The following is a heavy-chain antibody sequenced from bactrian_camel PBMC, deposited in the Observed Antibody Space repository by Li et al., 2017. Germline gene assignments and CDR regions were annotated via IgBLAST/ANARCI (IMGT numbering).Heavy chain of an antibody. J-gene: IGHJ4*01. Sequence: VQLVESGGGLVQPGGSLRLSCAASGFTFSSTSMSWVRLAPGKEREAAAAIDIRGAPTYTYAASGRFSISRDNAENTLYLQMNDLKPEDTAMYYCAADFYNLQLARSYTYWGQGTQVTVSS. CDR2: IDIRGAP. CDR3: AADFYNLQLARSYTY. V-gene: IGHV3S42*01. D-gene: IGHD7*01. CDR1: GFTFSSTS.